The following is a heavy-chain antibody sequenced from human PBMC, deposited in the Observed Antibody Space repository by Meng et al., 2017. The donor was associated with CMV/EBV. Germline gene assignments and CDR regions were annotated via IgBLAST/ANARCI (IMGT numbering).Heavy chain of an antibody. V-gene: IGHV4-38-2*02. CDR3: ARVGVGYDSAFDP. CDR2: IYHSGST. J-gene: IGHJ5*02. Sequence: GPLRLSCTVSGYSISSGYYWGWIRQPPGKGLEWIGSIYHSGSTYYNPSLKSRVTISVDTSKNQFSLKLSSVTAADTAVYYCARVGVGYDSAFDPWGQGTLVTVSS. CDR1: GYSISSGYY. D-gene: IGHD3-16*01.